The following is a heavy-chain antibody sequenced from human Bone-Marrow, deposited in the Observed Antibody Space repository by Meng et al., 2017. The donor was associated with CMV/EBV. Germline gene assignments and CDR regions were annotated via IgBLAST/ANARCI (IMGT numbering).Heavy chain of an antibody. J-gene: IGHJ4*02. CDR1: GGSINDYY. D-gene: IGHD4/OR15-4a*01. CDR2: IYYTGSS. V-gene: IGHV4-59*01. Sequence: SETLSLTCTVSGGSINDYYWSWIRQPPGKGLEWIGYIYYTGSSHYNPSLESRVTISVDASKNQFFLRLSSVTAADTAVYYCAVGAFRSYFVYWGQGMLVTVSS. CDR3: AVGAFRSYFVY.